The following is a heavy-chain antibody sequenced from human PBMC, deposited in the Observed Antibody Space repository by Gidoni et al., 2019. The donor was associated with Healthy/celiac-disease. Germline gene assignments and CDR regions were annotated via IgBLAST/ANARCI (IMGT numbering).Heavy chain of an antibody. D-gene: IGHD3-22*01. CDR1: GGSISSSSYY. V-gene: IGHV4-39*01. Sequence: QLQLQESAPGLVKPSETPSLTCTVSGGSISSSSYYWGWIRQPPGKGLEWIGSIYYSGSTYYNPSLKGRVTISVDTSKNQFSLKLSSVTAADTAVYYCARHIITYYYDSSGYPFDYWGQGTLVTVSS. J-gene: IGHJ4*02. CDR2: IYYSGST. CDR3: ARHIITYYYDSSGYPFDY.